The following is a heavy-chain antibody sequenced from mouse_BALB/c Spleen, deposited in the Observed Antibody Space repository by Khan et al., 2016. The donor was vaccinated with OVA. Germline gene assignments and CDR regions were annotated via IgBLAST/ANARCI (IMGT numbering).Heavy chain of an antibody. CDR1: GYSFTLYY. D-gene: IGHD2-14*01. CDR2: VNPNTDNI. CDR3: ARGYDFFAF. J-gene: IGHJ3*01. Sequence: VQLKESGPDLVKPGASVKISCKASGYSFTLYYMSWVKQSHGKSLEWIGRVNPNTDNINYNQEFKGKAILTVDKSTNTAYMELRSRTSEDAAVYFCARGYDFFAFWGQGTLVTVSA. V-gene: IGHV1-18*01.